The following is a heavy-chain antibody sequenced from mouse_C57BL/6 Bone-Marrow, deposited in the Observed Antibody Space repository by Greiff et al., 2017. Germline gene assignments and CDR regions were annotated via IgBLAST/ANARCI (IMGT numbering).Heavy chain of an antibody. V-gene: IGHV14-4*01. CDR3: TTEDYYGSSWFAY. J-gene: IGHJ3*01. CDR1: GFNIKDDY. Sequence: DVQLQQSGAELVRPGASVKLSCTASGFNIKDDYMHWVKQRPEQGLEWIGWIDPENGDTEYASKFQGKATITADTSSNTAYLQLSSLTSEDTAVYYCTTEDYYGSSWFAYWGQGTLVTVSA. CDR2: IDPENGDT. D-gene: IGHD1-1*01.